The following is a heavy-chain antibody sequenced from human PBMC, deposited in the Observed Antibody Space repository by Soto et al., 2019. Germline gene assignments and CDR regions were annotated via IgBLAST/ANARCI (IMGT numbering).Heavy chain of an antibody. CDR1: GFSLSTSGVG. J-gene: IGHJ4*02. Sequence: SGPTVVNPTQTLTLTCTFSGFSLSTSGVGVGWIRQPPGKALEWLALIYWNDDKRYSPSLKSRLTITKDTSKNQVVLTMTNMDPVDTATYYCAHRPSGWYLFDYWGQGTLVTVSS. V-gene: IGHV2-5*01. CDR3: AHRPSGWYLFDY. CDR2: IYWNDDK. D-gene: IGHD6-19*01.